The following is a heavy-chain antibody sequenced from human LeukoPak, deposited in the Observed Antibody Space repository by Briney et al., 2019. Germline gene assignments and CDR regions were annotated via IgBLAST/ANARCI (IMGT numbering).Heavy chain of an antibody. Sequence: GGSLRLSCAASGFTFSSYAMHWVRQAPGKGLEWVAVISYDGSNKYYADSVKGRFTISRDNSKNTLYLQMNSLRAEDTAVYYCARTSVEWEGEGLDYWGQGTLVTVSS. V-gene: IGHV3-30-3*01. CDR2: ISYDGSNK. J-gene: IGHJ4*02. CDR1: GFTFSSYA. D-gene: IGHD1-26*01. CDR3: ARTSVEWEGEGLDY.